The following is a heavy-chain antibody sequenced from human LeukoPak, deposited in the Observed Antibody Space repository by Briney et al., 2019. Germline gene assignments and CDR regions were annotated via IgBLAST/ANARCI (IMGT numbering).Heavy chain of an antibody. CDR2: FNPNSGGT. Sequence: ASVKVSCKASGYTLTDYYVHWVRLAPGQGLEWMEWFNPNSGGTNYAQKFQGRVTMTRDTSISTAYMELSRLTSDDTGVYYCARGYAYFDYWGQGTLVTVSS. V-gene: IGHV1-2*02. D-gene: IGHD2-2*01. CDR1: GYTLTDYY. CDR3: ARGYAYFDY. J-gene: IGHJ4*02.